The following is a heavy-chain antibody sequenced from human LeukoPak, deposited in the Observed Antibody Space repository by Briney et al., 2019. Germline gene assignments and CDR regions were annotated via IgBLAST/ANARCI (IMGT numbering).Heavy chain of an antibody. CDR1: GYTFTSYD. D-gene: IGHD3-10*01. Sequence: ASVKVSCKASGYTFTSYDINWVRQATGQGLEWMGWMNPNSGNTGYAQKFQGRVTMTRYTSISTAYMELSSLRSEDTAVYYCARDSGERGSGSYLIAYWGQGTLVTVSS. CDR3: ARDSGERGSGSYLIAY. J-gene: IGHJ4*02. V-gene: IGHV1-8*01. CDR2: MNPNSGNT.